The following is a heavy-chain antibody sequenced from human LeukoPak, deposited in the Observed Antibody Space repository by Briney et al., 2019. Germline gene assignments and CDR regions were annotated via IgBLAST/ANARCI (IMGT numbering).Heavy chain of an antibody. CDR3: ARAVNVLRSSHAFDI. CDR2: ISAYNGNT. CDR1: GYSFTSSG. V-gene: IGHV1-18*01. Sequence: GASVKVSCKASGYSFTSSGISWVRQAPGQGLEWMGWISAYNGNTNYAQKLQGRVTMTTDTSTSTGYMELRSLRSDDTAVYYCARAVNVLRSSHAFDIWGQGTMVTVSS. D-gene: IGHD3-3*01. J-gene: IGHJ3*02.